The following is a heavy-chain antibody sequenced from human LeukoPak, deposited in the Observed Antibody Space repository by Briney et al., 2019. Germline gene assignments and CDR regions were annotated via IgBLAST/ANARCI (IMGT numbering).Heavy chain of an antibody. CDR2: IYSGGST. V-gene: IGHV3-53*01. CDR1: GFTVSSNY. D-gene: IGHD2-2*01. CDR3: ASTHLGYCSSASCQNDY. J-gene: IGHJ4*02. Sequence: GGSLRLSCAASGFTVSSNYMSWVRQAPGKGLEWVSVIYSGGSTYYADSVKGRFTISRDNSKNTLYLQVNSLRAEDTAVYYCASTHLGYCSSASCQNDYWGQGTLVTVSS.